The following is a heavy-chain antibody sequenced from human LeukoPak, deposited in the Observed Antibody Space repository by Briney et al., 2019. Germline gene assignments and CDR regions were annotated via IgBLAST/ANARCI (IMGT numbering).Heavy chain of an antibody. Sequence: PGRSLRLSCAASGFTFSSYAMHWVRQAPGKGLEWVAVISYDGSNKYYADSVEGRFTISRDNSKNTLYLQMNSLRAEDTAVYYCTVWGIVVVVAAKVPGNWGQGTLVTVSS. J-gene: IGHJ4*02. D-gene: IGHD2-15*01. CDR1: GFTFSSYA. CDR2: ISYDGSNK. V-gene: IGHV3-30-3*01. CDR3: TVWGIVVVVAAKVPGN.